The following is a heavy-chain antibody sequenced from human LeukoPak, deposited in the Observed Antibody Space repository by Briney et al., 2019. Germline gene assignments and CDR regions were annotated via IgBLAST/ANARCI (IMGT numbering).Heavy chain of an antibody. Sequence: PGGSLRLSCAASGFTFSSYWMSWVRQAPGKGLEWVANIKQDGSEKYYVDSVKGRFTISRDSAKNSLYLQMNSLRAEDTAVYYCARDYVSFAFDIWGQGTMVTVSS. V-gene: IGHV3-7*01. CDR3: ARDYVSFAFDI. D-gene: IGHD3-10*02. CDR1: GFTFSSYW. CDR2: IKQDGSEK. J-gene: IGHJ3*02.